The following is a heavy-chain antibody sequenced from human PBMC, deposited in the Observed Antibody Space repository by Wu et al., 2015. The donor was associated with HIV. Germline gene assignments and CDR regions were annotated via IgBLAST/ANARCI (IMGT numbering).Heavy chain of an antibody. D-gene: IGHD2-15*01. CDR2: INHSGST. CDR1: GGSFSDYS. Sequence: QVQLQQWGAGLLKPSETLSLTCAVYGGSFSDYSWSWIRQSPGKGLEWIGEINHSGSTKYNPSLKSRVTISVDTSKNQFSLKLSSVTAADTAVYYCARGGGYCNGGSCYDDYWGQGTLVIVSS. CDR3: ARGGGYCNGGSCYDDY. J-gene: IGHJ4*02. V-gene: IGHV4-34*02.